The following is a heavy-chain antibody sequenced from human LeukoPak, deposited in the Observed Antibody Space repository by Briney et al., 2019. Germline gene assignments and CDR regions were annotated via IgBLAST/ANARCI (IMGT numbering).Heavy chain of an antibody. D-gene: IGHD4-17*01. V-gene: IGHV1-46*01. CDR3: ARDLPQKDYGDYPDY. Sequence: ASVKVSCKASGYTFTSYYMHWVRQAPGQGLEWMGIINPSGGSTSYAQKFQGRVTMTRDTSTSTVYMELSSLRSEDTAVYYCARDLPQKDYGDYPDYWGQGTLVTVSS. J-gene: IGHJ4*02. CDR1: GYTFTSYY. CDR2: INPSGGST.